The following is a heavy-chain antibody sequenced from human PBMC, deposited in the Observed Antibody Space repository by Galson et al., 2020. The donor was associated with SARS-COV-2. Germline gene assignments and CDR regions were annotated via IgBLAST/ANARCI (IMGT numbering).Heavy chain of an antibody. CDR2: IYHDDSST. J-gene: IGHJ4*02. V-gene: IGHV5-51*01. CDR1: GYSFTNYW. Sequence: GESLKISCRTSGYSFTNYWIGWVRQMPGKGLEWMGIIYHDDSSTIYSPSFQGQVTISADKSISTAFLQWSSLKASDTAIYYCARHGASSGWYEGIDYWGQGTLVTVSS. D-gene: IGHD6-19*01. CDR3: ARHGASSGWYEGIDY.